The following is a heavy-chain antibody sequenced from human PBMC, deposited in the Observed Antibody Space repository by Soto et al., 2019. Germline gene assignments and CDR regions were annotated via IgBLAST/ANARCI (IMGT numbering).Heavy chain of an antibody. V-gene: IGHV3-7*03. D-gene: IGHD6-25*01. Sequence: EVRLVESGGGLVQPGGSLRLSCEASGFVFRTSWMTWVRQPPGKGLEWVASMNVDGGEIYYVGSVRGRFTVSRDNAKNALYLQVNCLRVGATAGYCCARDSGANAIDDWGQGTLVTVSS. CDR3: ARDSGANAIDD. J-gene: IGHJ4*02. CDR2: MNVDGGEI. CDR1: GFVFRTSW.